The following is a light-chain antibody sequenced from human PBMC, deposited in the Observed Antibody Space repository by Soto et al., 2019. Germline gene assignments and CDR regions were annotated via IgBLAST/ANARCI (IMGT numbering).Light chain of an antibody. V-gene: IGLV2-14*01. Sequence: QSALTQPASVSGSPGQSITVSCTRTSSDVGDYSSVSWYQQHPGKAPKLIISDVTNRPSGVSNRFSGSKSGNTASLTNSGLQAEDEADYYCSAYTSTITVAFGGGTKLTVL. CDR3: SAYTSTITVA. J-gene: IGLJ2*01. CDR2: DVT. CDR1: SSDVGDYSS.